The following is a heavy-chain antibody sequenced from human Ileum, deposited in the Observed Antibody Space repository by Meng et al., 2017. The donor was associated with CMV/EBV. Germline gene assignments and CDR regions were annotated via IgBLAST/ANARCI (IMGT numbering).Heavy chain of an antibody. CDR2: INQYGST. CDR1: GSFSPYT. CDR3: VTADHHAIKY. V-gene: IGHV4-34*01. Sequence: QGQIRQWGAGLLKPSENLSLTCSLGGSFSPYTWSWIRQAPGKGLEWIGEINQYGSTNFNPSVKSRVTISRDTSKNQFSLRLNSVTAADAAVYYCVTADHHAIKYWGQGTLVTVSS. D-gene: IGHD5-12*01. J-gene: IGHJ4*02.